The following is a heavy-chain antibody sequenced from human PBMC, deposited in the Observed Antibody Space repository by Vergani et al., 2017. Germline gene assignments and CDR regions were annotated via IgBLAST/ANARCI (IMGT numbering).Heavy chain of an antibody. V-gene: IGHV1-69*13. Sequence: QVQLVQSGAEVKKPGSSVKVSCKASGGPFKNSAFSWVRQVPGQGLEWMGRIITFFGTTDYAQKFQGRFTIIADEFTKTVDMELSSLRSDDTAVYFCARDGTDIFVSSSDYSHLLYYWGQGILVTVSS. CDR3: ARDGTDIFVSSSDYSHLLYY. D-gene: IGHD3-22*01. CDR2: IITFFGTT. CDR1: GGPFKNSA. J-gene: IGHJ4*02.